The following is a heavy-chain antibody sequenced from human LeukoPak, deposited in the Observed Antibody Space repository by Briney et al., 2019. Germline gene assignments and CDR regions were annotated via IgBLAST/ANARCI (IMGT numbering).Heavy chain of an antibody. V-gene: IGHV1-8*01. Sequence: ASVTVSFKASGYAFTSYDINWVRQATGQGHEWMGWMNPNSGNTGYSQKFQGRVTMTRNTSISTAYMELSSLRSEDTAVYYCASGGLGIAAAGTFDPGGQGTLVTVSS. J-gene: IGHJ5*02. CDR1: GYAFTSYD. CDR2: MNPNSGNT. CDR3: ASGGLGIAAAGTFDP. D-gene: IGHD6-13*01.